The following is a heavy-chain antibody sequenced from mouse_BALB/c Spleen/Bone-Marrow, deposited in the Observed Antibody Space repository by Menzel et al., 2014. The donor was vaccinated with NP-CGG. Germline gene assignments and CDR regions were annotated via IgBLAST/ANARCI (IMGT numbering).Heavy chain of an antibody. V-gene: IGHV1S126*01. CDR2: IDPSDSET. CDR1: GYSFTSYW. CDR3: ARKGIYDTFSY. D-gene: IGHD2-12*01. J-gene: IGHJ3*01. Sequence: QVQLKESGPQLVRPGASLKISCKASGYSFTSYWMHWVKQRPGQGLEWIGMIDPSDSETALNQKFKDKATLTVGKSSNTAYMQLSSPTSEDSAVYFCARKGIYDTFSYWGQGTLVTVSA.